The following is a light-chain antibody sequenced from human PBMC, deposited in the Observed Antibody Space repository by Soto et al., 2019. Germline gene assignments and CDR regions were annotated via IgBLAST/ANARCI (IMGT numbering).Light chain of an antibody. V-gene: IGKV3-15*01. CDR3: QQYNNWPPWT. J-gene: IGKJ1*01. CDR2: GAS. CDR1: QSVSSN. Sequence: EILLTQSPSTLSLCPGERATLSCRASQSVSSNLAWYQQKPGQAPRLLIYGASTRATGIPARFSGSGSGTEFTLTISSLQSEDFAVYYCQQYNNWPPWTFGQGTKVDIK.